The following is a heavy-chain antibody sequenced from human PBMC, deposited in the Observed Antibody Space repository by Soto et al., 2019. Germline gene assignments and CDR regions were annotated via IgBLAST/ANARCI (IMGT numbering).Heavy chain of an antibody. J-gene: IGHJ3*02. CDR2: IYHSGST. V-gene: IGHV4-38-2*02. D-gene: IGHD3-22*01. CDR3: ARDRYYDRSGYYDAFDI. Sequence: SETLSLTCAVSGYSISSGYYWGWIRQPPGKGLEWIGSIYHSGSTYYNPSLKSRVTISVDTSKNQFSLKLSSVTAADTAVYYCARDRYYDRSGYYDAFDIWGQGTMVAFSS. CDR1: GYSISSGYY.